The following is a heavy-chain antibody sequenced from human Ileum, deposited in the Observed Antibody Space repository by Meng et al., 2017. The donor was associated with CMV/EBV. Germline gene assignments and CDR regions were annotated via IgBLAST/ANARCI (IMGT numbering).Heavy chain of an antibody. CDR2: ITYSWTT. CDR1: GDSISSGVFC. D-gene: IGHD3-22*01. J-gene: IGHJ4*02. V-gene: IGHV4-39*07. CDR3: VRASITMIDY. Sequence: QFHQRLSGPCYVTPADTLSRTCTVSGDSISSGVFCWGRISQPRKGLGRVASITYSWTTYYNPSLKSRVTMSVDTSKNQFSLKLNSVTAADTAVYYCVRASITMIDYWGQGTLVTVSS.